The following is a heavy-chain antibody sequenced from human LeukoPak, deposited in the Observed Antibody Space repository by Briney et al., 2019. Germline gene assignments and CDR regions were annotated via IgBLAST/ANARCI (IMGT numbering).Heavy chain of an antibody. V-gene: IGHV1-8*01. J-gene: IGHJ6*02. CDR3: ARWPNLQGGYYYGMDV. Sequence: ASVKVSCKASGYTFTSYDINWVRQATGQGLEWMGWMNPNSGNTGYAQKFQGRVTMTRNTSISTAYMELSSLRSEDTAVYYCARWPNLQGGYYYGMDVWGQGTTVTVSS. D-gene: IGHD3-10*01. CDR2: MNPNSGNT. CDR1: GYTFTSYD.